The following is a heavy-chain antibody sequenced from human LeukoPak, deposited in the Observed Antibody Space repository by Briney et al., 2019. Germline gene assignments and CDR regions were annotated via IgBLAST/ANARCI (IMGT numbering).Heavy chain of an antibody. V-gene: IGHV3-74*01. CDR1: GFTLSSHW. D-gene: IGHD6-19*01. J-gene: IGHJ5*02. CDR3: LREVAVAGTWWFDP. Sequence: PGGSLRLSCAASGFTLSSHWMHWVRLPPGKGLVWVSRISGDESSIRYADSVKGRFTISRDNAKNTLYLEMNSLRGEDTAVYYCLREVAVAGTWWFDPWGQGTLVTVSS. CDR2: ISGDESSI.